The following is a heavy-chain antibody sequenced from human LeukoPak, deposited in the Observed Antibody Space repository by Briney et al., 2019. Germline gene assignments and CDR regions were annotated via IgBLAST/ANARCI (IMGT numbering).Heavy chain of an antibody. CDR3: ARDGGNSFFDY. D-gene: IGHD4-23*01. Sequence: PGGSLRLSCAASGFTFDDYGMSWVRQAPGKGLEWIGYIYYSGSTNYNPSLKSRVTISVDTSKNQFSLKLSSVTAADTAVYYCARDGGNSFFDYWGQGTLVTVSS. V-gene: IGHV4-59*01. J-gene: IGHJ4*02. CDR2: IYYSGST. CDR1: GFTFDDYG.